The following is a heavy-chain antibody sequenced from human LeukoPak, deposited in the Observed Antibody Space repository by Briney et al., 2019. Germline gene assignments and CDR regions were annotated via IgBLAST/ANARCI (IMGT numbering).Heavy chain of an antibody. Sequence: PGGSLRLSCAASGFTFSSYAMHWVRQAPGKGLEWVAVISYDGSNKYYADSVKGRFTISRDNSKNTLYLQMNSLRAEDTAVYYCAKGYCGGDCPFDYWGQGTLVTVSS. CDR1: GFTFSSYA. J-gene: IGHJ4*02. CDR2: ISYDGSNK. V-gene: IGHV3-30*04. CDR3: AKGYCGGDCPFDY. D-gene: IGHD2-21*01.